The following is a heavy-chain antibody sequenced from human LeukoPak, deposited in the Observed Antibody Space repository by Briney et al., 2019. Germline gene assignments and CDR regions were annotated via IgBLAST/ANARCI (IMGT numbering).Heavy chain of an antibody. CDR2: ISGRGST. CDR1: GDSIRSYY. Sequence: SETLSLTCTVSGDSIRSYYWSWIRQPAGKGLEWIARISGRGSTNYNPSLKSRVTVSVDTSKDQLSLKLSSVTAADTAVYYCARDRTYYDSTGYYFDFWGQGTLVTVSS. J-gene: IGHJ4*02. D-gene: IGHD3-22*01. CDR3: ARDRTYYDSTGYYFDF. V-gene: IGHV4-4*07.